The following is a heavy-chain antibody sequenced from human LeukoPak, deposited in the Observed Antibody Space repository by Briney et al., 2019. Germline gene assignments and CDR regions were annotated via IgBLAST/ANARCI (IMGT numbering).Heavy chain of an antibody. V-gene: IGHV3-15*01. CDR3: TTVTMVRDYDY. CDR1: GFTFSEDR. J-gene: IGHJ4*02. D-gene: IGHD3-10*01. Sequence: GGSLRLSCAASGFTFSEDRMSWVRQAPGKGLEWGGRIKSKEHGGTTDYAAPVKGRFTISRDDSKNRLYLEMNSLRIEDTAVYYCTTVTMVRDYDYWGRGTLVTVSS. CDR2: IKSKEHGGTT.